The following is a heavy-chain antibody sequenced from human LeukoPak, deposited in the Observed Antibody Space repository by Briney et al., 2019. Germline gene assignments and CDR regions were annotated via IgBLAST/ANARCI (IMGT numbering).Heavy chain of an antibody. Sequence: GGSLRLSCAASGFTFSSYGMSWVRQAPGKGLEWVSAISDSGGSTYYADSVKGRFTISRDNSKNTLYLQMNSLRAEDTAVYYCAELGITMIGGVWGKGTTVTISS. J-gene: IGHJ6*04. CDR1: GFTFSSYG. D-gene: IGHD3-10*02. CDR3: AELGITMIGGV. V-gene: IGHV3-23*01. CDR2: ISDSGGST.